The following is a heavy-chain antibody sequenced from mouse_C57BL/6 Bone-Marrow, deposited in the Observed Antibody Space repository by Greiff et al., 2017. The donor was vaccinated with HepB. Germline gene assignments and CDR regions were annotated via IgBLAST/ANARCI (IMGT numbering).Heavy chain of an antibody. Sequence: LVESGAELVRPGTSVKVSCKASGYAFTNYLIEWVKQRPGQGLEWIGVINPGSGGTNYNEKFKGKATLTADKSSSTAYMQLSSLTSEDSAVYFCAREGELGRGYFDVWGTGTTVTVSS. CDR2: INPGSGGT. CDR1: GYAFTNYL. V-gene: IGHV1-54*01. J-gene: IGHJ1*03. D-gene: IGHD4-1*01. CDR3: AREGELGRGYFDV.